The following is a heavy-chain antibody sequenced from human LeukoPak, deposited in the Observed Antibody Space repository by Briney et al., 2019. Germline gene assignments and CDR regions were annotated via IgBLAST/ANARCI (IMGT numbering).Heavy chain of an antibody. V-gene: IGHV4-39*07. D-gene: IGHD6-13*01. CDR1: GGSISNTSYY. J-gene: IGHJ4*02. CDR3: ARGLGSWYNY. CDR2: INHSGGT. Sequence: SETLSLTCTASGGSISNTSYYWGWVRQPPGKGLEWIGEINHSGGTSYNPSLKSRVTISADTSKNQMSLKLSPVTAADTAVYYCARGLGSWYNYWGQGTLVTVSS.